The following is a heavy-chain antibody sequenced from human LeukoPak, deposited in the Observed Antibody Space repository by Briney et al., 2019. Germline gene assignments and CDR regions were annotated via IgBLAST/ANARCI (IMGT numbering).Heavy chain of an antibody. V-gene: IGHV3-53*01. CDR1: GFTVSSNY. J-gene: IGHJ5*02. CDR2: IYGGGST. Sequence: GGSLRLSCAASGFTVSSNYMSWVRQAPGKGLEWVSVIYGGGSTYYADSVKGRFTISRDNSKNTLYPQMNSLRAEDTAVYYCARDHGENWFDPWGQGTLVTVSS. CDR3: ARDHGENWFDP.